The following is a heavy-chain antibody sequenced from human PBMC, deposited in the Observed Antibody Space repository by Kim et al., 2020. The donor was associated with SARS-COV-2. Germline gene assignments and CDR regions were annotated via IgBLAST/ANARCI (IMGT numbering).Heavy chain of an antibody. Sequence: ASVKVSCKASGYTFTSYGISWVRQAPGQGLEWMGWISAYNGNTNYAQKLQGRVTMTTDTSTSTAYMELRSLRSDDTAVYYCARDLAGTISRPYYYYYGMDVWGQGTTVTVSS. J-gene: IGHJ6*02. V-gene: IGHV1-18*01. CDR1: GYTFTSYG. CDR2: ISAYNGNT. D-gene: IGHD1-1*01. CDR3: ARDLAGTISRPYYYYYGMDV.